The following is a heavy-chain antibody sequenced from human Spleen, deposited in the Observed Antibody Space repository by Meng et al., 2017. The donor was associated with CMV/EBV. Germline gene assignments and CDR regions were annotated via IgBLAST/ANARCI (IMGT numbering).Heavy chain of an antibody. CDR1: GYTFTSYY. CDR2: IIPIGGLT. D-gene: IGHD2-15*01. J-gene: IGHJ4*02. Sequence: SVKVSCKASGYTFTSYYMHWVRQAPGQGLEWMGRIIPIGGLTNYGQKFQGRVTINADKSTSTAYMELSSLSSEDTAVYYCARGRVKDYPLTFWGQGTLVTVSS. V-gene: IGHV1-69*04. CDR3: ARGRVKDYPLTF.